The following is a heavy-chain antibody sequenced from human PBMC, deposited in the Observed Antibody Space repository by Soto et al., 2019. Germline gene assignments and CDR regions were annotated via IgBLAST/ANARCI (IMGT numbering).Heavy chain of an antibody. Sequence: QLVQSGGGVVQPGRSLRLSCAVSGFTFSSHAMHWVRQAPGKGLEWVTLISSDGSNKYYADSVKGRFTTSRDNSKNTMYLQMNSLRVEDTAVYYCARDDEGGSDCDLGYWGQGALVTVSS. CDR2: ISSDGSNK. D-gene: IGHD1-26*01. V-gene: IGHV3-30-3*01. CDR3: ARDDEGGSDCDLGY. CDR1: GFTFSSHA. J-gene: IGHJ4*02.